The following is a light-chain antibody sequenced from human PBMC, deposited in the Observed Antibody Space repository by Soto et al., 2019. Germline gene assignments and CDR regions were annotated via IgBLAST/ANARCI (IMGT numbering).Light chain of an antibody. CDR1: GSSIGTNT. V-gene: IGLV1-44*01. CDR2: DND. Sequence: QSVLTQPPSASGTPGQRVTISCSGSGSSIGTNTVNWYRQLPGTAPKLLIYDNDQRPSGVPDRFSGSKSGTSASLAISGLQSEDEADYYCAAWDGSLNNVLFGGGTKQTVL. CDR3: AAWDGSLNNVL. J-gene: IGLJ2*01.